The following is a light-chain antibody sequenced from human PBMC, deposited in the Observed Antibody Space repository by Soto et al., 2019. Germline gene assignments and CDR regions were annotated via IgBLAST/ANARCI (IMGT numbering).Light chain of an antibody. Sequence: DIQMTQSPSSVSASVEDRVTITCRPSQGIGNSLAWYQQKPGKVPKLLIFAASTLQSGVPSRFSGSGSGTEFTLTIRSLQPEDVATYYCQNYKTATLTFGPGTTVDI. V-gene: IGKV1-27*01. CDR1: QGIGNS. CDR2: AAS. CDR3: QNYKTATLT. J-gene: IGKJ3*01.